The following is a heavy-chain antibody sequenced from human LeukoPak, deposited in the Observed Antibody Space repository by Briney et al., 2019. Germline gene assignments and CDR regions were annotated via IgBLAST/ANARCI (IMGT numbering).Heavy chain of an antibody. CDR2: MYTSGST. J-gene: IGHJ4*02. CDR3: ARLDSSGYYSS. D-gene: IGHD3-22*01. Sequence: SETLSLTCAVSGGSISSGSCYWSWIRQPAGKGREWIGRMYTSGSTNYNPSLKSRVTTSVDTSKNQFSPQLSSVTAAATAVYYCARLDSSGYYSSWGQGTLVTVSS. CDR1: GGSISSGSCY. V-gene: IGHV4-61*02.